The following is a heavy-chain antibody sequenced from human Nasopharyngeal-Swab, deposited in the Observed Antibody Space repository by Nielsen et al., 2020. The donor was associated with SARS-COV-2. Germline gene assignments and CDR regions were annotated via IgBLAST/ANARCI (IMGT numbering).Heavy chain of an antibody. CDR2: ISGSGGAT. Sequence: GESLKISCAASGFTFRSFAMSWVRQAPGKGLEWVSAISGSGGATFYADSVKGRFTISRDTSKNTVYLQMNSLRAEDTAVYHCAKDGLIVAVVASTNYFDYWGRGTLVTVAS. V-gene: IGHV3-23*01. CDR1: GFTFRSFA. D-gene: IGHD2-15*01. J-gene: IGHJ4*02. CDR3: AKDGLIVAVVASTNYFDY.